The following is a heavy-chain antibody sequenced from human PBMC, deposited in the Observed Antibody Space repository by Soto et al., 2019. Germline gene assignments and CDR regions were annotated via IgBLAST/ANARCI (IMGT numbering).Heavy chain of an antibody. V-gene: IGHV1-2*02. J-gene: IGHJ5*02. Sequence: GASVKVSCKASGYAFTGYYMHWVRQAPGQGLEWMGWINPNSGGTNYAQKFQGRVTMTRDTSISTAYMELSRLRSDDTAVYYCARPDYYDSSGYRGFDPWGQGTLVTVSS. CDR3: ARPDYYDSSGYRGFDP. D-gene: IGHD3-22*01. CDR1: GYAFTGYY. CDR2: INPNSGGT.